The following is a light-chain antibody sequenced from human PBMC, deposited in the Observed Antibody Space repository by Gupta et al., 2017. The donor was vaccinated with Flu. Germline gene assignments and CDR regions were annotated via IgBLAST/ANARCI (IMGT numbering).Light chain of an antibody. J-gene: IGLJ3*02. Sequence: RGTICCFGGSYKIGINSVSCYQHRPGTAPKLLIYGDNQRPSGFPDRFSGSKSGTSASLAIXGXQSEDEXDYYCATWDDSRNGWVFGGGTKLTVL. CDR2: GDN. CDR1: SYKIGINS. V-gene: IGLV1-44*01. CDR3: ATWDDSRNGWV.